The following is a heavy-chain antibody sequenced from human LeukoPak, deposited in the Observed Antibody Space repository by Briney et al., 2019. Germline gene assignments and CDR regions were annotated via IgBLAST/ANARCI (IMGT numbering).Heavy chain of an antibody. CDR2: IYYSGST. Sequence: SETLSLTCTVSGDSISSYYWSWIRQPPGKGVEWIGYIYYSGSTNYNPSLKSRVTISVDTSKNQFSLKLSSVTAADTAVYYCARGPHYDILTGYYYGMDVWGKGTTVTVSS. J-gene: IGHJ6*04. V-gene: IGHV4-59*01. D-gene: IGHD3-9*01. CDR1: GDSISSYY. CDR3: ARGPHYDILTGYYYGMDV.